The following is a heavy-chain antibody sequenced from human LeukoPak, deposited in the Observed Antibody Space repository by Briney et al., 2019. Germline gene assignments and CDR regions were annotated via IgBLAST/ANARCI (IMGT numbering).Heavy chain of an antibody. CDR3: ARVSRFGIAAAGTNYFDY. Sequence: PSETLSLTCTVSGGSISSYYWSWIRQPPGKGLEWIGSIYYSGSTNYNPSLKSRVTISVDTSKNQFSLKLSSVTAADTAVYYCARVSRFGIAAAGTNYFDYWGQGTLVTVSS. V-gene: IGHV4-59*01. D-gene: IGHD6-13*01. J-gene: IGHJ4*02. CDR1: GGSISSYY. CDR2: IYYSGST.